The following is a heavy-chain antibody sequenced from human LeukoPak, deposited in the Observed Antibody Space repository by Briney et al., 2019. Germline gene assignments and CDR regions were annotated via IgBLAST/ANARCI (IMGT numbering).Heavy chain of an antibody. V-gene: IGHV4-61*02. J-gene: IGHJ4*02. CDR1: GGSISSGSYY. Sequence: SETLSLTWTVSGGSISSGSYYWCWIRQPAGKGLEWIGRIYTSGSTNYNPSLKSRVTISVDTSKNQFSLKLSSVTAADTAVYYCARVSRISPAKWGQGTLVTVSS. D-gene: IGHD2-15*01. CDR2: IYTSGST. CDR3: ARVSRISPAK.